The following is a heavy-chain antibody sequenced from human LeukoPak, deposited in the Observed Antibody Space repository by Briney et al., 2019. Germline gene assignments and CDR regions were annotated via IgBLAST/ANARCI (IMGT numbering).Heavy chain of an antibody. CDR1: GFTFSSYA. CDR2: ISGSGGST. V-gene: IGHV3-23*01. CDR3: AKGLGSGSYYYDY. Sequence: GGSLRLSCAASGFTFSSYATSWVRQAPGKGLEWVSAISGSGGSTYYADSVKGRFTISRDNSKNTLYLQMNSLRAEDTAVYYCAKGLGSGSYYYDYWGQGTLVTVSS. D-gene: IGHD3-10*01. J-gene: IGHJ4*02.